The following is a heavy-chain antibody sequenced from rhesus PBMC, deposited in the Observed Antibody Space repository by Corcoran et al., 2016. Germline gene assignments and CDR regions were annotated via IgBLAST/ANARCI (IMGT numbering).Heavy chain of an antibody. D-gene: IGHD6-25*01. V-gene: IGHV4S10*01. CDR3: AREGIAAAGTGYYGLDS. J-gene: IGHJ6*01. CDR1: GGSISDSYR. Sequence: QVQLQESGPGVVKPSETLSLTCAVSGGSISDSYRWSWIRQPPGKGLEWIGYIYGNIASTNYNPSLKNRVTISKDTSKNQFSLKLSSVTAADTAVYYCAREGIAAAGTGYYGLDSWGQGVVVTVSS. CDR2: IYGNIAST.